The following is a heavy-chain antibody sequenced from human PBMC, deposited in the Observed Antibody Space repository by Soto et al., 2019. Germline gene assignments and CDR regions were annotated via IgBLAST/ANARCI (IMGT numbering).Heavy chain of an antibody. CDR3: ASRPYGDPFYLDY. CDR1: GYTSTTSYG. J-gene: IGHJ4*02. D-gene: IGHD4-17*01. V-gene: IGHV1-18*01. CDR2: ISADSGNT. Sequence: QVQLVQSGAEVKEPGASVKVSCKASGYTSTTSYGISWVRQAPGQGLEWMGWISADSGNTNYAQKFRGRVTMTTDTSASTVYMEMRSLRSEDTAIYYCASRPYGDPFYLDYWGQGTLVTVSS.